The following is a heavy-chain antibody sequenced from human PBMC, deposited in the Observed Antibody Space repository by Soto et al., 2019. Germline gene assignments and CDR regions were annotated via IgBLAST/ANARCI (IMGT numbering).Heavy chain of an antibody. D-gene: IGHD6-13*01. CDR1: GFTFSNAW. CDR3: TTGAEQQLVRNY. V-gene: IGHV3-15*01. J-gene: IGHJ4*02. Sequence: GGSLRLSCAASGFTFSNAWMSWVRQAPGKGLEWVGRIKSKTDGGTTDYAAPVKGRFTISRDDSKNTLYLQMNSLKTEDTAVYYCTTGAEQQLVRNYWGQGTLVTVSS. CDR2: IKSKTDGGTT.